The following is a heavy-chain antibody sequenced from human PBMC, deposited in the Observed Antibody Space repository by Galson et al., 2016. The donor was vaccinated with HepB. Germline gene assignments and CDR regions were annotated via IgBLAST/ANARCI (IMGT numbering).Heavy chain of an antibody. V-gene: IGHV3-15*01. D-gene: IGHD3-3*01. Sequence: SLRLSCAASGFTFSNAWMSWVRQAPGKGLEWVGRTKSNTDGGTADYAAPVKGRFTISRDDSKNTLYLQMNSLKTEDTAVYYCTKVGVGSAWSEYFDYWGQGTLVTVSS. CDR3: TKVGVGSAWSEYFDY. CDR2: TKSNTDGGTA. J-gene: IGHJ4*02. CDR1: GFTFSNAW.